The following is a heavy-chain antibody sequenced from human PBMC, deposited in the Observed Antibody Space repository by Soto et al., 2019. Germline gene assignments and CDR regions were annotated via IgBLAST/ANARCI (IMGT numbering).Heavy chain of an antibody. Sequence: GGSLRLSCAVSGFTFSNYEMNWVRQAPGKGLEWVSYIGTSGRTIYYADSVRGRFTISRDNAKNSLYLQMNSLRAEDTAVYYCARDPAIYSGKFDYGLDVWGQGTTVTVSS. CDR1: GFTFSNYE. CDR2: IGTSGRTI. D-gene: IGHD4-4*01. J-gene: IGHJ6*02. CDR3: ARDPAIYSGKFDYGLDV. V-gene: IGHV3-48*03.